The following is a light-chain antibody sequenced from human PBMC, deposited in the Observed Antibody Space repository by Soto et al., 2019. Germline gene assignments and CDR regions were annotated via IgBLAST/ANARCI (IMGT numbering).Light chain of an antibody. CDR3: QQCGSSPLT. J-gene: IGKJ4*01. CDR1: QSVSSSY. CDR2: GAS. V-gene: IGKV3-20*01. Sequence: EIVLTQSPGTLYLSPGERATLSCRASQSVSSSYVAWYQQKRGQAPRLLIYGASSRATGIPDRFSGSGSGTDFTLTISRLEPEDFAVYYCQQCGSSPLTFGRGTKVDIK.